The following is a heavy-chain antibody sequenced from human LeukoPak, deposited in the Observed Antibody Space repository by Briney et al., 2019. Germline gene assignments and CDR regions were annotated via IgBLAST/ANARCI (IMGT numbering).Heavy chain of an antibody. CDR2: IIPIFGTA. CDR3: ARGSYYGSGSYYNRHYYFDY. CDR1: GGTFSSYA. J-gene: IGHJ4*02. Sequence: SVKVSCKASGGTFSSYAISWVRQAPGQGLEWMGGIIPIFGTANYAQKFQGRVTITADKSTSTTYMELSSLRSEDTAVYYCARGSYYGSGSYYNRHYYFDYWGQGTLVTVSS. V-gene: IGHV1-69*06. D-gene: IGHD3-10*01.